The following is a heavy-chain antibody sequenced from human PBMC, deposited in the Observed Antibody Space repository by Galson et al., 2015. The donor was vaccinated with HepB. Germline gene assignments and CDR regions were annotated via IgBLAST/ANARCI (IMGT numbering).Heavy chain of an antibody. Sequence: SLRLSCAASGFTFSSYDMHWVRQAPGKGLEWVAVISYDGSNNYYADSVKGRFTISRDNSKNTQHLQMNSLRAEDTAVYYCAKLMTPVHSFHFDYWGQGTLVTVSS. CDR1: GFTFSSYD. D-gene: IGHD4-17*01. J-gene: IGHJ4*02. V-gene: IGHV3-30*18. CDR2: ISYDGSNN. CDR3: AKLMTPVHSFHFDY.